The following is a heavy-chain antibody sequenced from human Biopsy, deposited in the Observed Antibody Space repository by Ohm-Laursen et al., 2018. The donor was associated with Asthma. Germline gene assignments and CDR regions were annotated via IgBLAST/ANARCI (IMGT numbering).Heavy chain of an antibody. J-gene: IGHJ5*02. V-gene: IGHV1-2*06. CDR1: GYTFIGCH. CDR2: INPNSGGT. D-gene: IGHD6-13*01. CDR3: ARGQKSAGDRWFDP. Sequence: ASVKVSCKASGYTFIGCHIHWMRQAPGQGLEWMGRINPNSGGTNYAQKFQGRVTMTRDTSISTAYVEVSRLRSDDTAVYYCARGQKSAGDRWFDPWGQGILVTVSS.